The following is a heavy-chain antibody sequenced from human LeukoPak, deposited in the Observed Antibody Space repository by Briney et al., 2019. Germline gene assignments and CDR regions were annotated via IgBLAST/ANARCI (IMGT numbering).Heavy chain of an antibody. D-gene: IGHD3-10*01. J-gene: IGHJ4*02. CDR3: AKEGLLWFGELFLDY. CDR2: IRYDGSNK. CDR1: GFTFSSYG. Sequence: PGGSLKLSCAASGFTFSSYGMHWVRQAPGKGLEWVAFIRYDGSNKYYADSVKGRFTISRDNSKNTLYLQMNSLRAEDTAVYYCAKEGLLWFGELFLDYWGQGTLVTVSS. V-gene: IGHV3-30*02.